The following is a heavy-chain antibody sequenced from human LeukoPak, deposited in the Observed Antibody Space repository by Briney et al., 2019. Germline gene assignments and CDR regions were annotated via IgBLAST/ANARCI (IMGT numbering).Heavy chain of an antibody. V-gene: IGHV4-59*12. CDR2: IYYSGST. J-gene: IGHJ4*02. D-gene: IGHD1-26*01. CDR1: GGSISSYY. Sequence: SETLSLTCTVSGGSISSYYWSWIRQPPGKGLEWIGYIYYSGSTNYNPSLKSRVTMSVDTSKNQFSLKLSSVTAADTAVYYCARDPLYSGSPLDYWGQGTLVTVSS. CDR3: ARDPLYSGSPLDY.